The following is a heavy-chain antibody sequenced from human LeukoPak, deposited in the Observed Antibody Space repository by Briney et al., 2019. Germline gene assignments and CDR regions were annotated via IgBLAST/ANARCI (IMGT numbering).Heavy chain of an antibody. J-gene: IGHJ6*02. Sequence: GASVRVSCKASGYSFTDYYMHWVRQAPGQGLEWMAWINPNSGGTNYAQKFQGRVTVTRDTSINTAYMELSWLTSDDTAVYYCARVRLRYSGYESGYYYYGMDVWGQGTTVTVSS. CDR3: ARVRLRYSGYESGYYYYGMDV. V-gene: IGHV1-2*02. CDR2: INPNSGGT. CDR1: GYSFTDYY. D-gene: IGHD5-12*01.